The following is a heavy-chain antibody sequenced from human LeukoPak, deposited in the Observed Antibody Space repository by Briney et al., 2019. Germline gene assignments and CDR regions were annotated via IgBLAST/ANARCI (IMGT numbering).Heavy chain of an antibody. CDR3: ARDTTRITGTTRYDY. CDR2: ISAYNGNT. Sequence: GASVKVSCKASGYTFTSYGISWVRQAPGQGLEWMGWISAYNGNTNYAQKLQGRVTMTTDTSTSTAYMELRSLRSDDTAVYYCARDTTRITGTTRYDYWGQGTLVTVSS. CDR1: GYTFTSYG. D-gene: IGHD1-20*01. V-gene: IGHV1-18*01. J-gene: IGHJ4*02.